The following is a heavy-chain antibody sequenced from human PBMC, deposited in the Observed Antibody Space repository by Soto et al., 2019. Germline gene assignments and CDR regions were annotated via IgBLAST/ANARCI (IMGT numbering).Heavy chain of an antibody. CDR2: ISYDGSNK. CDR1: GGTLSSYA. D-gene: IGHD3-22*01. Sequence: SCKASGGTLSSYAISWVRQAPGKGLEWVAVISYDGSNKYYADSVKGRFTISRDNSKNTLYLQMNSLRAEDTAVYYCASVRADYYDSSGPLGYWGQGTLVTVSS. V-gene: IGHV3-30-3*01. J-gene: IGHJ4*02. CDR3: ASVRADYYDSSGPLGY.